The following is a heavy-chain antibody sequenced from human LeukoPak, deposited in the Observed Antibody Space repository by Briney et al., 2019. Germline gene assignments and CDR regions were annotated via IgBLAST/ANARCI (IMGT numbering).Heavy chain of an antibody. Sequence: GASVEVSCKASGGTFSSYAISWVRQAPGQGLEWMGGISPLLRTTIYAQRFQGRLTIAADESTSTAYMDLSSLRSEDTAVYYCARDKQWEYFGSGNYFDYWGQGTLVTVSS. V-gene: IGHV1-69*13. D-gene: IGHD3-10*01. J-gene: IGHJ4*02. CDR1: GGTFSSYA. CDR3: ARDKQWEYFGSGNYFDY. CDR2: ISPLLRTT.